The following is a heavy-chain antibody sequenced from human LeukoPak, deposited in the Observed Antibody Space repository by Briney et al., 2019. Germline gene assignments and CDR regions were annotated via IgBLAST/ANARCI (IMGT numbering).Heavy chain of an antibody. V-gene: IGHV3-30*02. CDR2: IRYDGSNK. D-gene: IGHD5-12*01. Sequence: GGSLRLSCAASGFTFSSYGMHWVRQAPGKGLEWVAFIRYDGSNKYYADSVKGRFTISRDNSKNTLYLQMDSLRGEDTAVYYCAKKGGTSGSTDYFDYWGQGTLVTVSS. J-gene: IGHJ4*02. CDR1: GFTFSSYG. CDR3: AKKGGTSGSTDYFDY.